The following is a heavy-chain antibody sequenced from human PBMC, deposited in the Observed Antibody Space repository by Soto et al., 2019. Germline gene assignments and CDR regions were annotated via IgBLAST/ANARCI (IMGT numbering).Heavy chain of an antibody. J-gene: IGHJ6*02. V-gene: IGHV4-61*01. CDR1: GGSVSSGSYS. CDR2: IYHSGST. Sequence: PSETLSLTCTVSGGSVSSGSYSWSWIRQPPGKGLEWIGYIYHSGSTNYNPSLQSRVTISVDMSNNQFSLRLSSVTAADTAVYYCARWGITGTCVYYYYRMDDGGQGTTVTVSS. D-gene: IGHD1-7*01. CDR3: ARWGITGTCVYYYYRMDD.